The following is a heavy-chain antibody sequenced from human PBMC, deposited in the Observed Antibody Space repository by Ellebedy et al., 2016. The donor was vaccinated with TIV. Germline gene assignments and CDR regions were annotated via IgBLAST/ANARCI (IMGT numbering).Heavy chain of an antibody. CDR1: GASLSGYQ. Sequence: MPSETLSLTCAVYGASLSGYQWSWLRLSPAKGLQWIWEIIDVGTTNYNPSLQSRVTISVDTSKIQFSLKLSSVTAADTAIYYCARCYTGTNWFDPWGQGTLVTVSS. J-gene: IGHJ5*02. D-gene: IGHD2-2*02. CDR2: IIDVGTT. CDR3: ARCYTGTNWFDP. V-gene: IGHV4-34*12.